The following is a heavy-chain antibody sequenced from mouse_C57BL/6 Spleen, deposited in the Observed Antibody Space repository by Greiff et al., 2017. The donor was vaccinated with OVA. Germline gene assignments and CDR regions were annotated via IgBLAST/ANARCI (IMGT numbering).Heavy chain of an antibody. V-gene: IGHV1-82*01. J-gene: IGHJ4*01. D-gene: IGHD1-1*01. CDR3: AEDYGSSYAMDY. Sequence: VKLVESGPELVKPGASVKISCKASGYAFSSSWMNWVKQRPGKGLEWIGRIYPGDGDTNYNGKFKGKATLTADKSSSTAYMQLSSLTSEDSAVYFCAEDYGSSYAMDYWGQGTSVTVSS. CDR2: IYPGDGDT. CDR1: GYAFSSSW.